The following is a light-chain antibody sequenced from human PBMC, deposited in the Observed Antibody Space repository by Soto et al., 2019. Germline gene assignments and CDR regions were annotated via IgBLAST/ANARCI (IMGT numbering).Light chain of an antibody. J-gene: IGLJ3*02. CDR2: EVS. CDR3: CAYAGSSTSWV. V-gene: IGLV2-23*02. CDR1: SSDVGSYNL. Sequence: QSVLTQPASVSGSPGQSITISCTGTSSDVGSYNLVSWYQQHPGKAPKLMIYEVSKRPSGVSNRFSGSKSGSTASLTISGRQEADEADDYCCAYAGSSTSWVFGGGTKVTVL.